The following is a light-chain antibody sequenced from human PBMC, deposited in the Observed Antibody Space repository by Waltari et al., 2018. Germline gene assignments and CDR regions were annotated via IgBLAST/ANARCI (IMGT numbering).Light chain of an antibody. V-gene: IGKV3-15*01. CDR3: QHYDNWMYS. CDR1: HNIGSA. J-gene: IGKJ2*01. CDR2: DST. Sequence: MTQSPATLSVSLGERVILSCRASHNIGSALAWYQHKPGQAPRLLSYDSTNRATGIPPRFSGGGSGTDFTLTINTLQSEDLALYFCQHYDNWMYSFGQGTNLEIK.